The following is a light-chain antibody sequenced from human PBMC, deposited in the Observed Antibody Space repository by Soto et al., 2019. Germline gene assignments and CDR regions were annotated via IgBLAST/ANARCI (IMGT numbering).Light chain of an antibody. Sequence: EIVLTQSPGTLSLSPGERATLSCRASQSVSSSYLAWYQQKPGQAPRLLIYGASSRATGIPDRFSGSGSGTDFTLTISRLEPEHFAVYYCQQYCSSPVTFGQGTKVEIK. CDR3: QQYCSSPVT. V-gene: IGKV3-20*01. CDR2: GAS. J-gene: IGKJ1*01. CDR1: QSVSSSY.